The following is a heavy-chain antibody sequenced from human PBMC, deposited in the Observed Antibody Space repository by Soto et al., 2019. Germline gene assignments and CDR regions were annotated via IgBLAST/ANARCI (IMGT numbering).Heavy chain of an antibody. V-gene: IGHV3-23*01. CDR1: GFTFSSYA. CDR3: AKVPSSYCGGDCYAYFDY. J-gene: IGHJ4*02. Sequence: PGGSLRLSCAASGFTFSSYAMSWVRQAPGKGLEWVSAISGSGGSTYYADSVKGRFTISRDNSKNTLYLQMNSLRAEDTAVYYCAKVPSSYCGGDCYAYFDYWGQGTLVTVSS. D-gene: IGHD2-21*02. CDR2: ISGSGGST.